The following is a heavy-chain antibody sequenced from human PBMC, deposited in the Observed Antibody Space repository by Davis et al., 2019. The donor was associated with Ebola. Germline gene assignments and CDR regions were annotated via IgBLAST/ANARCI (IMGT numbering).Heavy chain of an antibody. Sequence: PGGSLRLSCAASGFTFSSYAMHWVRQAPGKGLEWVAVISYDGSNKYYADSVKGRFTISRDNSKNTLYLQMNSLRAEDTAVYYCARVGIAAADRDAFDIWGQGTMVTVSS. J-gene: IGHJ3*02. CDR2: ISYDGSNK. CDR3: ARVGIAAADRDAFDI. CDR1: GFTFSSYA. D-gene: IGHD6-13*01. V-gene: IGHV3-30-3*01.